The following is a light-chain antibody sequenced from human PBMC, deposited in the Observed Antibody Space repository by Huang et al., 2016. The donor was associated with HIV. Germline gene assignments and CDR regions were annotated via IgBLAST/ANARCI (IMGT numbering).Light chain of an antibody. V-gene: IGKV1-39*01. CDR2: AAS. CDR3: QQSFNTPRT. CDR1: QSISNY. J-gene: IGKJ2*01. Sequence: DIQMTQSPSSLSASVGDRVTIPCRTSQSISNYLNWYQQKPVKAPKLLIYAASTLQSGVPSRFSGSGSGTDFTLTISSLQPEDFATYYCQQSFNTPRTFGQGTKLEIK.